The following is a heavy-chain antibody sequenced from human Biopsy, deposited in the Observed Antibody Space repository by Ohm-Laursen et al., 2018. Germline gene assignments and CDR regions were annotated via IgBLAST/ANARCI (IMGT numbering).Heavy chain of an antibody. CDR2: INPNNSGT. CDR1: GYNFNAYY. D-gene: IGHD5-18*01. V-gene: IGHV1-2*02. CDR3: ARLAYSEYRRDPLDV. Sequence: GASVKVSCKASGYNFNAYYMQWVRQAPGQGLEWMGWINPNNSGTNYAHKFQGRVTMTRDTSISTAYMHLSGLTSDDTAVYYCARLAYSEYRRDPLDVWGQGTMVTVSS. J-gene: IGHJ3*01.